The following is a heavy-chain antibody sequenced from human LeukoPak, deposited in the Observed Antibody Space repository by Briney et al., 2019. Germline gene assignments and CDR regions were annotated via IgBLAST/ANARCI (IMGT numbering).Heavy chain of an antibody. J-gene: IGHJ3*02. V-gene: IGHV5-51*01. CDR1: GYSFSSYW. CDR3: ARRHYYGSGSYYTDDAFDI. CDR2: IYPGDSDT. Sequence: GESLKISCKGSGYSFSSYWIGWVRQMPGKGLEWMGIIYPGDSDTRDSPSFQGQVTISADKSVSTAYLQWSSLKASDTAMYYCARRHYYGSGSYYTDDAFDIWGQGTMVTVSS. D-gene: IGHD3-10*01.